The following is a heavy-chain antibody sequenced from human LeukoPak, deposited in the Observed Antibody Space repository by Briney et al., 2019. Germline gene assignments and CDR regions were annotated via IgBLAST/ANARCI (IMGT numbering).Heavy chain of an antibody. CDR2: IKQDGSEK. Sequence: GGSLRLSCAASGFTVSSNYMNWVRQAPGKGLEWVANIKQDGSEKYYVDSVKGRFTISRDNAKNSLYLQMNSLRAEDTAVYYCARGRYCSSTSCHYFDYWGQGTLVTVSS. J-gene: IGHJ4*02. CDR3: ARGRYCSSTSCHYFDY. D-gene: IGHD2-2*01. V-gene: IGHV3-7*01. CDR1: GFTVSSNY.